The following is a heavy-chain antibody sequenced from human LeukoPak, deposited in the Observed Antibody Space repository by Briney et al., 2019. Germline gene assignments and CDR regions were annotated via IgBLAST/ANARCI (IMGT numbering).Heavy chain of an antibody. J-gene: IGHJ6*03. D-gene: IGHD3-16*01. CDR2: ISGSGGST. CDR3: AKALPPVYDYVWGSHLAFDYYYYMDV. Sequence: PGGSLRLSCAASGFTFSSYAMSWVRQAPGKGLEWVLAISGSGGSTYYADSAKGRFTISRDNSKNTLYLQMNSLRAEDTAVYYCAKALPPVYDYVWGSHLAFDYYYYMDVWGKGTTVTVPS. CDR1: GFTFSSYA. V-gene: IGHV3-23*01.